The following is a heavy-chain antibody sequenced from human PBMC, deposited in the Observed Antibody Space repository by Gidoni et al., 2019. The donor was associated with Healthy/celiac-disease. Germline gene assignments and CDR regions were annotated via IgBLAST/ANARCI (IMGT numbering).Heavy chain of an antibody. V-gene: IGHV4-34*01. CDR3: ASRPNYYDSSGYYYHDY. J-gene: IGHJ4*02. CDR2: INHSGST. D-gene: IGHD3-22*01. CDR1: GGSFSGYY. Sequence: QVQLPPWGAGLLKPSETLSLTCAVYGGSFSGYYWRWIRQPPGKGLEWIGEINHSGSTNYNPSLKSRVTISVDTSKNQFSLKLSSVTAADTAVYDCASRPNYYDSSGYYYHDYWGQGTLVTVSS.